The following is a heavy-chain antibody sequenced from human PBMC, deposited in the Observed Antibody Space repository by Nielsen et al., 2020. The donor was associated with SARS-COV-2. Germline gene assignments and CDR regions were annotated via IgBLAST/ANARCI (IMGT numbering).Heavy chain of an antibody. D-gene: IGHD3-16*01. V-gene: IGHV4-39*01. CDR1: GGSISSSSYY. CDR3: ARVAGLREFDY. Sequence: SETLSLTCTVSGGSISSSSYYWGWIRQPPGKGLEWIGSIYYSGSTYYNPSLKSRVTISVDTSKNQFSLKLSSVTAADTAVYYCARVAGLREFDYWGQGTLVTVSS. J-gene: IGHJ4*02. CDR2: IYYSGST.